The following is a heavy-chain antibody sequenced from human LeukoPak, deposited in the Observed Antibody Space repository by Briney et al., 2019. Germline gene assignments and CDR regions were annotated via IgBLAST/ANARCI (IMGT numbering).Heavy chain of an antibody. V-gene: IGHV4-34*01. Sequence: SETLSLTCAVYGGSFSGYYWSWIRQPPGKGLEWIGEINHSGSTNYNPSLKSRVTISVDTSKNQFSLKLSSVTAADTAVYYCASGASGWVVAATPFDYWGQGTLVTVSS. CDR2: INHSGST. D-gene: IGHD2-15*01. J-gene: IGHJ4*02. CDR3: ASGASGWVVAATPFDY. CDR1: GGSFSGYY.